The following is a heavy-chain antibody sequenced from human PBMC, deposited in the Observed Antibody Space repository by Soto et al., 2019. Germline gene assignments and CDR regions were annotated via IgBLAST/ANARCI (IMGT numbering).Heavy chain of an antibody. CDR1: GGSFSGYY. CDR2: INHSGST. Sequence: LSLTCAVYGGSFSGYYWSWIRQPPGKGLEWIGEINHSGSTNYNPSLKSRVTISVDTSKNQFSLKLSSVTAADTAVYYCARGGRFLEWFDYWGQGTLVTVSS. D-gene: IGHD3-3*01. CDR3: ARGGRFLEWFDY. J-gene: IGHJ4*02. V-gene: IGHV4-34*01.